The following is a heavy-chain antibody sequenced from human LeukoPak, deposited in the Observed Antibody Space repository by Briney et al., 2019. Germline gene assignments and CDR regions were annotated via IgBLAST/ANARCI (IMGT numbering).Heavy chain of an antibody. J-gene: IGHJ4*02. CDR2: ISISGSYI. D-gene: IGHD5-18*01. CDR3: ARKDRLGYSYGQGPFDF. Sequence: GGSLRLSCAASGFTFSSYSMNWVRQAPGKGLEWVSSISISGSYIYYADSMKGRFTISTDNAKNELYLQMSSLRAEDTAVYYCARKDRLGYSYGQGPFDFWGQGTLVTVSS. V-gene: IGHV3-21*01. CDR1: GFTFSSYS.